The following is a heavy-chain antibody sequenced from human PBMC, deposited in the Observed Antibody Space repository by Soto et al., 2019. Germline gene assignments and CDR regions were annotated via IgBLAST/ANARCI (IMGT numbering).Heavy chain of an antibody. J-gene: IGHJ4*02. CDR3: ARARAGLVPRFDY. Sequence: QVQLQESGPGLVKPSQTLSLTCTVSGGSISSGDYYWSWIRQPPGKGLEWIGYIYYSGSTYYNPPLKGRVPISVDTSKNQFSLKLSSVPAADTAVYYCARARAGLVPRFDYWGQGTLVTVSS. CDR2: IYYSGST. CDR1: GGSISSGDYY. V-gene: IGHV4-30-4*01. D-gene: IGHD3-16*01.